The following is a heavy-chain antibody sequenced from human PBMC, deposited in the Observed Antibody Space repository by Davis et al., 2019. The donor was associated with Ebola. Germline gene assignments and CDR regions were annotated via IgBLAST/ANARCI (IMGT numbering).Heavy chain of an antibody. D-gene: IGHD2-8*01. CDR2: ISAYNGNT. V-gene: IGHV1-18*01. J-gene: IGHJ5*02. CDR3: ARSGDILGYCTNGVCYGPGWFDP. CDR1: GYTFTSYG. Sequence: ASVKVSCKASGYTFTSYGISWVRQAPGQGLEWMGWISAYNGNTNYAQKLQGRVTMTTDTSTSTAYMELRSLRSDDTAVYYCARSGDILGYCTNGVCYGPGWFDPWGQGTLVTVSS.